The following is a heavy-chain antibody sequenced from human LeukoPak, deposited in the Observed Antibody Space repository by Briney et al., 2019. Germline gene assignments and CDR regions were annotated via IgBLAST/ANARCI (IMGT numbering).Heavy chain of an antibody. D-gene: IGHD6-25*01. CDR2: INPNSGGT. CDR1: GYTFTGYY. CDR3: ARDLDSGGFVVDY. V-gene: IGHV1-2*02. Sequence: GASVKVSCKASGYTFTGYYMHWVRQAPGQGLEWMGWINPNSGGTNYAQKFQGRVTMTRDTPISTAYMELSRLRSDDTAVYYCARDLDSGGFVVDYWGQGTLVTVSS. J-gene: IGHJ4*02.